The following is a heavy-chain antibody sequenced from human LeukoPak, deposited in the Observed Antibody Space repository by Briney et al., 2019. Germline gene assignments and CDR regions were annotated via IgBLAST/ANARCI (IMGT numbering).Heavy chain of an antibody. Sequence: GGSLRLSCAASGFTFSSYWMHWVRQAPGKGLVWVSRINSDGSSTSYADSVKGRFTISRGNAKNTLYLQMNSLRAEDTAVYYCARASYCGGDCYSRYSQHWGQGTLVTVSS. V-gene: IGHV3-74*01. CDR1: GFTFSSYW. D-gene: IGHD2-21*02. CDR2: INSDGSST. CDR3: ARASYCGGDCYSRYSQH. J-gene: IGHJ1*01.